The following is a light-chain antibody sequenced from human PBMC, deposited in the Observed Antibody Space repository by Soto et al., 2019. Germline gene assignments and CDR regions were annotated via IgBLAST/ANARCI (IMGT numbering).Light chain of an antibody. CDR2: DAS. V-gene: IGKV3-20*01. Sequence: EIVLTQSPGTLSLSPGERATLSCRASQSVSSSYLAWYQQKPGQAPRLLIYDASSRATGIPDRFSGSGSGTDFTLTISRLELEDFAVYFCQQYGSSPYTFGQGTKLEIK. CDR1: QSVSSSY. J-gene: IGKJ2*01. CDR3: QQYGSSPYT.